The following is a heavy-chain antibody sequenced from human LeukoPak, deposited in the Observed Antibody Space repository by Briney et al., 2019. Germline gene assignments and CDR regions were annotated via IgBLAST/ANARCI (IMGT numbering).Heavy chain of an antibody. CDR1: GGTFSSYA. CDR3: ARADSDYDNYYYYYMDV. Sequence: SVKVSCKASGGTFSSYAISWVRQAPGQGLEWMGGIIPIFGTAKYAQKFQGRVTITADESTSTAYMELSSLRSEDTAVYYCARADSDYDNYYYYYMDVWGKGTTVTVSS. D-gene: IGHD5-12*01. CDR2: IIPIFGTA. J-gene: IGHJ6*03. V-gene: IGHV1-69*13.